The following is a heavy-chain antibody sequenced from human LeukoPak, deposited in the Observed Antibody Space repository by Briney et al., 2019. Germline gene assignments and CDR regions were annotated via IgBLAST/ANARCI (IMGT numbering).Heavy chain of an antibody. Sequence: GGSLRLSCAASGFTFSNAWMSWVRQAPGKGLEWVGRITSKTDGGTTDYVAPVKGRFTISRDDAKNTLYLQMNSLKTDDTAVYYCTTDLRYFDRTGFAFDVWGQGTLVAVSS. V-gene: IGHV3-15*01. D-gene: IGHD3-9*01. CDR1: GFTFSNAW. CDR2: ITSKTDGGTT. CDR3: TTDLRYFDRTGFAFDV. J-gene: IGHJ3*01.